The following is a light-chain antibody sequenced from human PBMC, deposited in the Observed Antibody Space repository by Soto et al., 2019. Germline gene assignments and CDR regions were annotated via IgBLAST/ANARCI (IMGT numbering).Light chain of an antibody. CDR3: SSYTSSTTRV. J-gene: IGLJ1*01. CDR2: DVS. CDR1: SSDVGGYNY. Sequence: QSLLAQPASVSWSPGQSITISFTGTSSDVGGYNYVSWYQQHPGKAPKLMIYDVSNRPSGVSNRFSGSKSGNTASLTISGLQAEDEAVYYCSSYTSSTTRVFGTGTKVTVL. V-gene: IGLV2-14*01.